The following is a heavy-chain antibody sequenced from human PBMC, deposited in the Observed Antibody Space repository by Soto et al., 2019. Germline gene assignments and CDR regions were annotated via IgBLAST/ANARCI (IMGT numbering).Heavy chain of an antibody. CDR1: GFTLGYYG. V-gene: IGHV3-30*18. CDR3: AKGQRVSSDGMAV. Sequence: QMRLVESGGGGVQPGRSLRLSCLVSGFTLGYYGTHLVRQAPGKALEWVAHLSYDGVYTAYADSVKGRFTISSDSAQITLILQMESLTTDDTAVYYCAKGQRVSSDGMAVWGQGTNVTVSS. J-gene: IGHJ6*02. CDR2: LSYDGVYT. D-gene: IGHD3-22*01.